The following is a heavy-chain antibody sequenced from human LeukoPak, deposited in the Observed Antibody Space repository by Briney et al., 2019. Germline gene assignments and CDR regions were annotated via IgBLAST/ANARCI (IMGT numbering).Heavy chain of an antibody. D-gene: IGHD3-22*01. CDR1: GGSISSYY. CDR3: ARRRYTSGYLDY. V-gene: IGHV4-59*08. Sequence: SETLSLTCTVSGGSISSYYWSWIRQPPGKGLEWIGYIYYSGSTNYNPSLKSRVTISVDTSKSQFPLKLTSVTAADTAVYYCARRRYTSGYLDYWGQGTLVTVSS. J-gene: IGHJ4*02. CDR2: IYYSGST.